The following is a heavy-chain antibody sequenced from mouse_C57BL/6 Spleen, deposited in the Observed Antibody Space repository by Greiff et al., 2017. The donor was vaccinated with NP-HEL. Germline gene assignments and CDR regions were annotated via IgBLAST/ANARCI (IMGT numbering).Heavy chain of an antibody. J-gene: IGHJ2*01. Sequence: EVQLQQSGPGLVKPSQSLSLTCSVTGYSITSGYYWNWIRQFPGNKLEWMGYISYDGSNNYNPSLKNRISITRDTSKNQVFLKLNSVTTEDTATYYCARERRGTVVAAPNFDYWGQGTTLTVSS. D-gene: IGHD1-1*01. CDR2: ISYDGSN. CDR3: ARERRGTVVAAPNFDY. CDR1: GYSITSGYY. V-gene: IGHV3-6*01.